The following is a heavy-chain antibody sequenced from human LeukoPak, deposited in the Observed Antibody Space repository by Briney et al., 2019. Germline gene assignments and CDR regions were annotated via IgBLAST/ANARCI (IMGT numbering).Heavy chain of an antibody. Sequence: SETLSLTCTVSGGSISTYYWSWIRQPPGKGLEWIGYIYYTGSTSYNPSLKSRVTISVDTSKNQFSLKLSSVTAADTAVYYCARGSSSSLLGYFQHWGQGTLVTVSS. CDR1: GGSISTYY. J-gene: IGHJ1*01. D-gene: IGHD6-6*01. CDR3: ARGSSSSLLGYFQH. V-gene: IGHV4-59*01. CDR2: IYYTGST.